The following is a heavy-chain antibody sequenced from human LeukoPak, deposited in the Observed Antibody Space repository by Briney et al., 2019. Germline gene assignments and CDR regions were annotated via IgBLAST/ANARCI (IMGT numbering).Heavy chain of an antibody. CDR2: ISGSGGST. CDR1: GFTFSSYA. Sequence: PGGSLRLSCAASGFTFSSYAMSWVRQAPGKGLEWVSAISGSGGSTYYADSVKGRFTISRDNSKNTLYLQMNSLRAEDTAVYYCATWMPLYTCWVRAFDIWGQGTMVTVSS. J-gene: IGHJ3*02. D-gene: IGHD2-2*02. CDR3: ATWMPLYTCWVRAFDI. V-gene: IGHV3-23*01.